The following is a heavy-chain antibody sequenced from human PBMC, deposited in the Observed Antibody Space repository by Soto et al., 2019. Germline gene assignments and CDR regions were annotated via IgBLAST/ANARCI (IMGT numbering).Heavy chain of an antibody. V-gene: IGHV5-51*01. CDR1: GYSFTRYW. Sequence: LRDSVKISCKGSGYSFTRYWIGWVRQMPGKGLGWMGIIYPGDSDTRYSPSFQGQVTISADKSISTAYLQCSRLKASDTAMYYCARHGRYFDWCGPWGQRPLVTVSS. CDR3: ARHGRYFDWCGP. D-gene: IGHD3-9*01. J-gene: IGHJ5*02. CDR2: IYPGDSDT.